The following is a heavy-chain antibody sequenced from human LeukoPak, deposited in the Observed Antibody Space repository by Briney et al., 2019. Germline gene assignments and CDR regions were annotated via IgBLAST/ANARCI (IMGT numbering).Heavy chain of an antibody. CDR3: AKGSTAGYYFDY. V-gene: IGHV3-23*01. CDR2: ISGSGDVT. J-gene: IGHJ4*02. D-gene: IGHD5-18*01. CDR1: GFTFSSYA. Sequence: PGGSLRLSCAASGFTFSSYAMGWVPQAPGKGLEWVSVISGSGDVTYYADSVKGRFTISRDNSKNTLYLQMNSLRAEDTAVFYCAKGSTAGYYFDYWGQGTLVTVSS.